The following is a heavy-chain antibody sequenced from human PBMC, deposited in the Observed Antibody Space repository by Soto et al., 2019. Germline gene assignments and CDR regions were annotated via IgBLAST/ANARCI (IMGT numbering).Heavy chain of an antibody. V-gene: IGHV3-23*01. CDR3: VKDFRLGYAWTHD. Sequence: DVQLLESAGDLVQPGGSLRLSCAASGFIFSNYAMSWVRQAPGKGLEWVSLIRGSGGPTNYAESVKGRFTASRDNPKNSLLLQLNSLTAGDTAVYYCVKDFRLGYAWTHDWGQGNLVSVSS. D-gene: IGHD5-12*01. J-gene: IGHJ4*02. CDR2: IRGSGGPT. CDR1: GFIFSNYA.